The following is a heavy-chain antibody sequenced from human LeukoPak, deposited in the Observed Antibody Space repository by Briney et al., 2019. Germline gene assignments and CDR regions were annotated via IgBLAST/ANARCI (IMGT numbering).Heavy chain of an antibody. CDR3: ARAGYCSSTSCYHQPNSCFDP. J-gene: IGHJ5*02. CDR2: FIAFNDKT. V-gene: IGHV1-18*01. CDR1: GYTFTIYG. Sequence: VNVSCMASGYTFTIYGTSWVRQAPGQGLGWMGWFIAFNDKTNYTQKLQGRVSLTTDTSTSTACMELRSLRPDDTAVYYCARAGYCSSTSCYHQPNSCFDPWGQGTLVTVSS. D-gene: IGHD2-2*01.